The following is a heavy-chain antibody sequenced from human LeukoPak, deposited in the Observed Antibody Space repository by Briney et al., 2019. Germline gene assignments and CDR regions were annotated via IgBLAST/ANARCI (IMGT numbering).Heavy chain of an antibody. D-gene: IGHD4-17*01. V-gene: IGHV4-4*07. Sequence: SETLSLTCTVSGGYIGSYYWSWIRQPAGKGLEWIGRIYTSENTDYNPSLKSRVTMSVDMSTSQYSLRLTPVTAADTAVYYCAREADYGDYSKSFYYMDVWGKGTTVTVSS. CDR3: AREADYGDYSKSFYYMDV. J-gene: IGHJ6*03. CDR1: GGYIGSYY. CDR2: IYTSENT.